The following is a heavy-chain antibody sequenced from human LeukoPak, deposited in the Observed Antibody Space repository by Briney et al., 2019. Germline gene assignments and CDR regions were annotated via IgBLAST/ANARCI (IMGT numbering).Heavy chain of an antibody. CDR2: INAGNGNT. Sequence: ASVTVSCKASGYTFTSYAMHWVRQAPGQRLEWMGWINAGNGNTKYSQKFQGRVTITRDTSASTAYMELSSLRSEDTAVYYCARAGEDGSGSYYTYYYYGMDVWGQGTTVTVSS. CDR1: GYTFTSYA. D-gene: IGHD3-10*01. J-gene: IGHJ6*02. CDR3: ARAGEDGSGSYYTYYYYGMDV. V-gene: IGHV1-3*01.